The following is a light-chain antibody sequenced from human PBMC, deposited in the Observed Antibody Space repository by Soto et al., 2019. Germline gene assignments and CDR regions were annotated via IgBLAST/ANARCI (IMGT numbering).Light chain of an antibody. Sequence: EIQMTQSPSSLSASVGYRFTITCRASQSISTYLNWYQQKQGKDHKVLIYAASTLQSGVQSRFSGSGSETDFTLTISSLQPEEFATYYCQKSYSTPRTGGNGTKVDIK. V-gene: IGKV1-39*01. CDR1: QSISTY. CDR3: QKSYSTPRT. CDR2: AAS. J-gene: IGKJ1*01.